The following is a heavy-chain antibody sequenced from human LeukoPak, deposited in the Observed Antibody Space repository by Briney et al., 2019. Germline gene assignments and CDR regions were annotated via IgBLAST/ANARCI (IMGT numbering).Heavy chain of an antibody. J-gene: IGHJ6*04. CDR2: ISSSGITI. CDR1: GFTFSSYE. D-gene: IGHD3-10*02. CDR3: AELGITMIGGV. Sequence: PGGSLRLSCAASGFTFSSYEMNWVRQAPGKGLEWVSYISSSGITIYYADSVKGRFTISRDNAKNSLYLQMNSLRAEDTAVYYCAELGITMIGGVRGKGTTVTISS. V-gene: IGHV3-48*03.